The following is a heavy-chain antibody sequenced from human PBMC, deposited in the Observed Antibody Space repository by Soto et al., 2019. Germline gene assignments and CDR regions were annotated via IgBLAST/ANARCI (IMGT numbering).Heavy chain of an antibody. J-gene: IGHJ4*02. V-gene: IGHV3-30-3*01. D-gene: IGHD3-10*01. CDR3: ERDQGVTWGY. CDR2: ISYDGSNK. Sequence: QVQLVESGGGVVQPGRSLRLSCAASGFTFSSYAMHWVRQAPGKGLEWVAVISYDGSNKYYADSVKGRFTISRDNSKNTRYRQMNSLRAEDTAVYYWERDQGVTWGYWGQGTLVTVSS. CDR1: GFTFSSYA.